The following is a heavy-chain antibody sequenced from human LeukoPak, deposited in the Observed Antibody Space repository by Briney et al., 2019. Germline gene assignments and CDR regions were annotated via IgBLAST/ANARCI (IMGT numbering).Heavy chain of an antibody. CDR1: GYTLTELS. CDR2: INPNSGGT. CDR3: ARESQSSH. Sequence: ASVKVSCKVSGYTLTELSMHWVRQAPGKGLEWMGWINPNSGGTNYAQKFQGRVTMTRDTSISTAYMELSRLRSDDTAVYYCARESQSSHWGQGTLVTVSS. J-gene: IGHJ4*02. V-gene: IGHV1-2*02.